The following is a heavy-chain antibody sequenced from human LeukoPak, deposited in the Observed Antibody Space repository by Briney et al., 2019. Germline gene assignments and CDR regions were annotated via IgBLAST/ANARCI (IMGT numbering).Heavy chain of an antibody. CDR1: GFTFSSSA. CDR3: VREDTPATANY. D-gene: IGHD2-21*02. J-gene: IGHJ4*02. Sequence: PGGSLRLSCAASGFTFSSSAMSWVRQVPGKGLEWVSAISGGGDITYYADSVRGRFTISRDNSKDTLFLQMHSLRPGDTAVYYCVREDTPATANYWGQGTLVTISS. V-gene: IGHV3-23*01. CDR2: ISGGGDIT.